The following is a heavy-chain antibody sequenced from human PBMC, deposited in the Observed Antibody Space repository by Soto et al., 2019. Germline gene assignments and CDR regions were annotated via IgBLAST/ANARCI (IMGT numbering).Heavy chain of an antibody. J-gene: IGHJ5*02. D-gene: IGHD3-9*01. CDR1: VVSISSSNW. CDR3: AREVYDILTGYHSGIWWFSP. CDR2: IYHSGST. Sequence: SETLSLTCAFSVVSISSSNWWSWVRQPPGKGLEWIGEIYHSGSTNYNPSLKSRVTISVDKSKNQFSLKLSAVTAADTSVYYCAREVYDILTGYHSGIWWFSPWGRRTLFTVSS. V-gene: IGHV4-4*02.